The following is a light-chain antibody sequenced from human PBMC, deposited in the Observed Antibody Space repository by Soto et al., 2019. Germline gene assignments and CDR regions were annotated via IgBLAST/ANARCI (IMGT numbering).Light chain of an antibody. CDR3: QQRSDWPPLT. CDR1: QSVSSY. J-gene: IGKJ4*01. Sequence: EIVLTQSPATLSLSPGERATLSCRASQSVSSYLAWYQQKPGQAPRLLIYDASNRAIGIPARFSGSGSGTDFTLTISSLEPEDFAVYYCQQRSDWPPLTFGGGTNVEIK. CDR2: DAS. V-gene: IGKV3-11*01.